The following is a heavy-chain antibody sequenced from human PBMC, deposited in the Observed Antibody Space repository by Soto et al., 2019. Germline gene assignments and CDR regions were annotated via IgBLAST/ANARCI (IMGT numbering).Heavy chain of an antibody. CDR1: GYTFTSYA. J-gene: IGHJ5*02. CDR3: AREGYGSGSRTRVIGHNWFDP. CDR2: INAGNGNT. D-gene: IGHD3-10*01. Sequence: ASVKVSCKASGYTFTSYAMHWVRQAPGQRPEWMGWINAGNGNTKYSQKFQGRVTITRDTSASTAYMELSSLRSEDTAVYYCAREGYGSGSRTRVIGHNWFDPWGQGTLVTVSS. V-gene: IGHV1-3*01.